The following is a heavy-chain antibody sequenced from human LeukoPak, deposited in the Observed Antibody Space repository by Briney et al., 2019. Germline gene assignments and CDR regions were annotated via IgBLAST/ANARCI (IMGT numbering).Heavy chain of an antibody. J-gene: IGHJ4*02. CDR3: ARHGEWLTVDY. Sequence: SETLSLTCAVSGYSISSGYCWGWIRQPPGKGLEWIGSTYHSGSTYYNPSLKSRVTISVDTSKNQFSLKLSSVTAADTAVYYCARHGEWLTVDYWGQGTLVTVSS. D-gene: IGHD3-3*01. CDR1: GYSISSGYC. CDR2: TYHSGST. V-gene: IGHV4-38-2*01.